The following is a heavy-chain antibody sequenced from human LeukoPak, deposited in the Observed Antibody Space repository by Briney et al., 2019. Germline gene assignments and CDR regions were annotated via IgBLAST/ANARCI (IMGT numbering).Heavy chain of an antibody. J-gene: IGHJ6*02. Sequence: SETLSLTCTVSGGSISSYYWTWIRQPPGKGLEWIGYIYSSGSTNYNPSLKSRVTISVDTSKNQFSLRLSSVTAADTAVYYCARHLGRGGYNSHYYYGMDVWGQGTSVTVSS. CDR2: IYSSGST. CDR3: ARHLGRGGYNSHYYYGMDV. D-gene: IGHD5-24*01. V-gene: IGHV4-59*01. CDR1: GGSISSYY.